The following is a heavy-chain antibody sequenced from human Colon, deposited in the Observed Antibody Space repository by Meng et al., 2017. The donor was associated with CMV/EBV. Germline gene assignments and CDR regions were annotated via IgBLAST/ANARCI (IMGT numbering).Heavy chain of an antibody. CDR2: MSFDGANK. Sequence: SSYGFHWVGQSPGKGLEWVADMSFDGANKFGADSLEGRFTASRDNSKNTVYLQMKSLRVEDTAVYYCARTPASYCAGASCYSWFDPWGQGTLVTVSS. CDR1: SSYG. V-gene: IGHV3-30-3*01. CDR3: ARTPASYCAGASCYSWFDP. J-gene: IGHJ5*02. D-gene: IGHD2-21*01.